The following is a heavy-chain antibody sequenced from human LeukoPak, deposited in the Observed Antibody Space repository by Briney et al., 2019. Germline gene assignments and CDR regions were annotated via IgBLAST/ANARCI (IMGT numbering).Heavy chain of an antibody. CDR2: IYYSGTT. CDR1: GGSISTYY. CDR3: ARSQYIAAAGTVLRSTLHY. J-gene: IGHJ4*02. Sequence: SETLSLTCTVSGGSISTYYWNWIRQPPGKGLEWIGYIYYSGTTNYNPSLKSRVSMSVDTSKNQFSLKLSSVTAADTAVYYCARSQYIAAAGTVLRSTLHYWGQGTLVTVSS. D-gene: IGHD6-13*01. V-gene: IGHV4-59*01.